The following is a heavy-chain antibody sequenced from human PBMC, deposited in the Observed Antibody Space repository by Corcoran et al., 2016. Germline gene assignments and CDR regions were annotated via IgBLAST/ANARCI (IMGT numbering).Heavy chain of an antibody. Sequence: EVQLVESGGGLVQPGRSLRLSCTASGFTFGDYAMSWFRQAPGKGREWVGFIRSKAYGGTTEYAASVKGRFTISRDDSKSIAYLQMNSLKTDDTAVYYCTRGKAAIFGVFDYWGQGTLVTVSS. D-gene: IGHD3-3*01. CDR2: IRSKAYGGTT. CDR1: GFTFGDYA. CDR3: TRGKAAIFGVFDY. V-gene: IGHV3-49*03. J-gene: IGHJ4*02.